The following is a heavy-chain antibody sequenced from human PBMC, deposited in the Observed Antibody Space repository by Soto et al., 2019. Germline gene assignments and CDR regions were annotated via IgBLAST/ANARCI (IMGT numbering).Heavy chain of an antibody. V-gene: IGHV1-69*12. CDR3: ARDRYYYDSSGYSFDY. D-gene: IGHD3-22*01. CDR2: LIPIFGTA. J-gene: IGHJ4*02. CDR1: GGTFSSYA. Sequence: QVQPVQSGAEVKKPGSSVKVSCKASGGTFSSYAISWVRQAPGQGLEWMGGLIPIFGTANYAQKFQGRVTITADESTSTAYMELSSLRSEDTAVYYCARDRYYYDSSGYSFDYWGQGTLVTVSS.